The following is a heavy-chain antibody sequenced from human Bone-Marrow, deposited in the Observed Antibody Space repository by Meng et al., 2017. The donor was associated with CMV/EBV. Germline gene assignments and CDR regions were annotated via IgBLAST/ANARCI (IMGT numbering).Heavy chain of an antibody. J-gene: IGHJ3*02. Sequence: SETLSLTCTVSGGSVSSGSYYWSWIRQPPGKGLEWIGYIYYSGSTNYNPSLKSRVTISVDTSKNQFSLKLSSVTAADTAVYYCARKNGGADAFDIWGQGTMVTASS. CDR2: IYYSGST. CDR1: GGSVSSGSYY. CDR3: ARKNGGADAFDI. V-gene: IGHV4-61*01.